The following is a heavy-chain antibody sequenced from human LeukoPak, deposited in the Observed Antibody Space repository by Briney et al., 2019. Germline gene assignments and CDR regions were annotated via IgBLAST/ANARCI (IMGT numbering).Heavy chain of an antibody. J-gene: IGHJ3*02. Sequence: SETLSLTCTVSGASISSYYWSWIRQAPGKGLEWIGYIYYSGSTNYNPSLKSRVTISLDASKNQFSLNLSSVTAADTAVYYCARPYNSGYYSLGFDIWGQGTMVTVSS. D-gene: IGHD6-19*01. CDR3: ARPYNSGYYSLGFDI. V-gene: IGHV4-59*08. CDR1: GASISSYY. CDR2: IYYSGST.